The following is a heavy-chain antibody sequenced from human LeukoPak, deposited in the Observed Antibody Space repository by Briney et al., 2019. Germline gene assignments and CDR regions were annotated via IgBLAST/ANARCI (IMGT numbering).Heavy chain of an antibody. V-gene: IGHV3-74*01. CDR1: GFTFSSYW. D-gene: IGHD1-26*01. Sequence: GGSLRLSCAASGFTFSSYWMHWVRQAPGKGLVWVSRINTDGSSTSYADSVKGRFTISRDNAKNTLYLQMNSLRAEDTAVYYCARSATHSGSPFGYFDYWGQGTLVTVSS. CDR2: INTDGSST. J-gene: IGHJ4*02. CDR3: ARSATHSGSPFGYFDY.